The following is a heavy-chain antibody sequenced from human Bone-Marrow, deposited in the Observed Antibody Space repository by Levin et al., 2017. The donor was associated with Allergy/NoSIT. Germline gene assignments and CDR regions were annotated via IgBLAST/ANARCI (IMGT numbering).Heavy chain of an antibody. CDR3: ARIWFGEFRDVFDI. Sequence: SETLSLTCGVHGSFSGYYWSWIRQPPGKGLAWIGEISHSGSTNYNASLKSRVTISVDTSKNQFSLRLSSVTAADTAVYYCARIWFGEFRDVFDIWGHGTMVTVSS. V-gene: IGHV4-34*01. CDR1: GSFSGYY. D-gene: IGHD3-10*01. CDR2: ISHSGST. J-gene: IGHJ3*02.